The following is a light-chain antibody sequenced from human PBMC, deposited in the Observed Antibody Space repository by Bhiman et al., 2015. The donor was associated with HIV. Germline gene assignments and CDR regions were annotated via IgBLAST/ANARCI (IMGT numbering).Light chain of an antibody. Sequence: QSVLTQPPSVSGAPGQGVTISCTGSSSNIGAGYDVHWYQHLPGTAPKLLIYENNKRPSGIPDRFSGSKSGTSATLGITGLQTGDEADYYCGTWDSSLSAVVFGGGTKLTVL. V-gene: IGLV1-51*02. CDR1: SSNIGAGYD. CDR2: ENN. CDR3: GTWDSSLSAVV. J-gene: IGLJ2*01.